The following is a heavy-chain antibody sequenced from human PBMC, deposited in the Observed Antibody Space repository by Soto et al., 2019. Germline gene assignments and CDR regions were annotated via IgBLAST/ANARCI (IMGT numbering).Heavy chain of an antibody. V-gene: IGHV3-23*01. J-gene: IGHJ4*02. CDR2: IYGGGNGP. Sequence: EVQVLESGGGLVQPGGSLRXXCAXTXXTXXDFAMSWVRQAPGKGLEWVSRIYGGGNGPHYADSVKGRVTISRDNSKNTLYLQMNSLRAEDTAVYYCAKMEGMDPWAYSFDYWGQGTLVTVSS. D-gene: IGHD2-2*03. CDR3: AKMEGMDPWAYSFDY. CDR1: XXTXXDFA.